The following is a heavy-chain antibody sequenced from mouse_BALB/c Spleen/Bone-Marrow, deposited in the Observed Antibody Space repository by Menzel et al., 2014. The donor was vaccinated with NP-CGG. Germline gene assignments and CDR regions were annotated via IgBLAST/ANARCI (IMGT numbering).Heavy chain of an antibody. CDR3: ARVSYDYFDY. D-gene: IGHD2-4*01. J-gene: IGHJ2*01. CDR2: ISDGGSYT. Sequence: EVNVVESGGGLVKPGGSLKLSCAASGFTFSDYYMYWVRQTPEKRLEWVATISDGGSYTYYPDNVKGRFTISRDNAKNNLYLQMSSLKSEDTAMYYCARVSYDYFDYWGQGTTLTVSS. V-gene: IGHV5-4*02. CDR1: GFTFSDYY.